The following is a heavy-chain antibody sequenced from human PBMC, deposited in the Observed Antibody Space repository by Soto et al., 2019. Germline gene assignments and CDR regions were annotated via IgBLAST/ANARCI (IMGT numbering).Heavy chain of an antibody. CDR3: ARIYGDYGQEDAFDI. CDR1: GYSFTSYW. CDR2: IYPGDSDT. J-gene: IGHJ3*02. Sequence: GESLKISCKGSGYSFTSYWIGWVRQMTGKGLEWMGIIYPGDSDTRYSPSFQGQVTISADKSISTAYLQWSSLKASDTAMYYCARIYGDYGQEDAFDIWGQGTMVTVSS. V-gene: IGHV5-51*01. D-gene: IGHD4-17*01.